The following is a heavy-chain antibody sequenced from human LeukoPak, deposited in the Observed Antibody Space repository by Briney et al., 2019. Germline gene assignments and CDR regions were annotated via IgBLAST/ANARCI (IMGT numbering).Heavy chain of an antibody. V-gene: IGHV3-23*01. D-gene: IGHD1-7*01. CDR3: AKLGSGTTSPEFDY. Sequence: GGSLRLSCAAPGFTLSSYVMSWVRQAPGKGLEWVSVISGSGGSTYYTDSVKGRFTISRDNSKNTLYLQMNSLRAEDTAVYYCAKLGSGTTSPEFDYWGQGTLVTVSS. CDR1: GFTLSSYV. CDR2: ISGSGGST. J-gene: IGHJ4*02.